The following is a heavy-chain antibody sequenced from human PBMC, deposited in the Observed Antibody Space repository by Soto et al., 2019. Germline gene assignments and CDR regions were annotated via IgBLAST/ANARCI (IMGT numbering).Heavy chain of an antibody. CDR3: ARRGYLEWLLSAPDYYYGMDV. D-gene: IGHD3-3*01. CDR1: GGTFSSYA. CDR2: IIPIFGTA. Sequence: SVKVSCKASGGTFSSYAISWVRQAPVQGLEWMGGIIPIFGTANYAQKFQGRVTITADESTSTAYMELSSLGSEDTAVYYCARRGYLEWLLSAPDYYYGMDVWGQGTTVTVSS. J-gene: IGHJ6*02. V-gene: IGHV1-69*13.